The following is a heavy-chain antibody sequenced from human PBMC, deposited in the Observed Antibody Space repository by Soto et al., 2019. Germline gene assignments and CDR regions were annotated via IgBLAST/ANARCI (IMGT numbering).Heavy chain of an antibody. V-gene: IGHV4-39*01. CDR1: GGSISSSGYY. Sequence: SETLSLTCTVSGGSISSSGYYWGWIRQPPGKGLEWIGSIYYSGSTYCNPSLKSRVTISVDTSKNQFSLKLSSVTAADTAVYYCASLFPRVVPAAIYFDYRGQGTLVTVSS. CDR2: IYYSGST. J-gene: IGHJ4*02. D-gene: IGHD2-2*01. CDR3: ASLFPRVVPAAIYFDY.